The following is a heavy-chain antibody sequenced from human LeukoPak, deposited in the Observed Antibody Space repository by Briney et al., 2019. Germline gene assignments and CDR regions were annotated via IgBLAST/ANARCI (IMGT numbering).Heavy chain of an antibody. CDR2: IQDSGST. CDR1: GGSVSSGSYY. CDR3: ARDTSGSGYWFDP. Sequence: SETLSLTCTVSGGSVSSGSYYWSWLRQPPGKGLEWTGYIQDSGSTNYNPSLKSRVTISKDTSKNQFSLKLSSVTAADTAVYYCARDTSGSGYWFDPWGQGTLVTVSS. J-gene: IGHJ5*02. V-gene: IGHV4-61*01. D-gene: IGHD6-19*01.